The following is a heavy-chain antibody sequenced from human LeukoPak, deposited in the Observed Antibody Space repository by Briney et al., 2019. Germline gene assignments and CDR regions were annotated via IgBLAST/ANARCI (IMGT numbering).Heavy chain of an antibody. CDR2: INAGNGNT. Sequence: GASVKVSCKASGYTFTSYAMHWVRQAPGQRLEWMGWINAGNGNTKYSQKFQGRVTITRDTSASTAYMELSSLRSEDTAVYYCARALTMIVLEGAFDIWGQGTMVTVSS. CDR3: ARALTMIVLEGAFDI. CDR1: GYTFTSYA. J-gene: IGHJ3*02. D-gene: IGHD3-22*01. V-gene: IGHV1-3*01.